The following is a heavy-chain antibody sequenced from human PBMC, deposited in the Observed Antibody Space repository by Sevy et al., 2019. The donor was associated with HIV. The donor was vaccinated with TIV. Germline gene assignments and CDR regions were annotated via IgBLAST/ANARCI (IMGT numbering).Heavy chain of an antibody. CDR3: AKDFTGYNGMDV. Sequence: GGSLRLSCVVSGITFTTSGMHWVRQAPGKGLEWEAVISYHGRDKFYAESVKGRSTISRDNSKNILYLQLNSLRAEDTAVYYCAKDFTGYNGMDVWGQGTMVTVSS. CDR2: ISYHGRDK. V-gene: IGHV3-30*18. D-gene: IGHD3-9*01. J-gene: IGHJ6*02. CDR1: GITFTTSG.